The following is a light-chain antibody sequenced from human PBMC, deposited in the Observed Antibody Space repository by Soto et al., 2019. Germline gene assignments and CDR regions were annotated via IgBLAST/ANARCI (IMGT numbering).Light chain of an antibody. CDR1: NIGSKS. J-gene: IGLJ1*01. CDR2: DDS. CDR3: QVWHNSLDPSDV. V-gene: IGLV3-21*02. Sequence: SYELTQPPSVSVAPGQTATITCGGNNIGSKSVHWYQQKPGQAPLLVVFDDSDRPSGIPERFSGSNSGTTATLTISRVEAGDEADYYCQVWHNSLDPSDVFGAGTKLTVL.